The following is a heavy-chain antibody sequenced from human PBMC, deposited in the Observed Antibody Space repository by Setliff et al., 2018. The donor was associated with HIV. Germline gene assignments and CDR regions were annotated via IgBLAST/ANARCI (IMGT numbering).Heavy chain of an antibody. V-gene: IGHV1-3*01. CDR1: GYTFTNYA. J-gene: IGHJ6*02. CDR2: INAGNGDT. D-gene: IGHD4-4*01. CDR3: ARDSGDDYSDYYYYGMDV. Sequence: ASVKVSCKASGYTFTNYAMHWVRQAPGQRLEWMGWINAGNGDTKYSQKFQGRVTFTWDTSASTAYMDLSSLRSEDTALYYCARDSGDDYSDYYYYGMDVWGQGTTVTVSS.